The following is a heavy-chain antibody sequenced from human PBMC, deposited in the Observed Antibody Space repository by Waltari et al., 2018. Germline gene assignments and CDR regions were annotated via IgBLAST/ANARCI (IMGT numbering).Heavy chain of an antibody. D-gene: IGHD4-17*01. Sequence: QVQLVQSGAEVTKPGSSVKVSCKASGGTFSSYAISWVRQAPGQGLEWMGRIIPIFGTANYAQKFQGRVTITADKSTSTAYMELSSLRSEDTAVYYCARDPLYGDYRYYFDYWGQGTLVTVSS. CDR2: IIPIFGTA. J-gene: IGHJ4*02. CDR3: ARDPLYGDYRYYFDY. V-gene: IGHV1-69*08. CDR1: GGTFSSYA.